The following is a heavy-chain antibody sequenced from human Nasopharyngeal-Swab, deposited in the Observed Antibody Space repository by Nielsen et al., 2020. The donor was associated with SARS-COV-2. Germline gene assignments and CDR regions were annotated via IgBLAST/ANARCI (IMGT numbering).Heavy chain of an antibody. CDR3: ARDLTAMVPSDAFDI. CDR1: GYTFTSYY. D-gene: IGHD5-18*01. Sequence: ASVKVSCKASGYTFTSYYTHWVRQAPGQGLEWMGIINPSGGSTSYAQKFQGRVTMTRDTSTSTVYMELGSLRSEDTAVYYCARDLTAMVPSDAFDIWGQGTMVTVSS. V-gene: IGHV1-46*01. CDR2: INPSGGST. J-gene: IGHJ3*02.